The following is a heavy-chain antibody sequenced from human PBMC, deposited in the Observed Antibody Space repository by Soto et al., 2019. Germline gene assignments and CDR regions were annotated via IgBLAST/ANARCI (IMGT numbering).Heavy chain of an antibody. Sequence: SVKVSCKASGGTFSSYAITWVRQAPGQGLVFMGVIIPIFGTVNYAQKLQGRVTIIADESTSTAYMELSSLRSEDTAVYYCARSIYYYDSSAYLFLFDHWGQGTLVTVS. CDR3: ARSIYYYDSSAYLFLFDH. V-gene: IGHV1-69*13. CDR1: GGTFSSYA. D-gene: IGHD3-22*01. CDR2: IIPIFGTV. J-gene: IGHJ4*02.